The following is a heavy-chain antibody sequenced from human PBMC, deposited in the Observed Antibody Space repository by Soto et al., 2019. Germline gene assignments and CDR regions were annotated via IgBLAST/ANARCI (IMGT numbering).Heavy chain of an antibody. Sequence: SETLSLTCTVSGGSISSGGYYWSWIRQHPGKGLEWIGYIYYSGSTYYNPSLKSRVTISVDTSKNQFSLKLSSVTAADTAVYYCAREWAAAGVYYFDYWGQGTLVTVSS. CDR1: GGSISSGGYY. J-gene: IGHJ4*02. V-gene: IGHV4-31*03. D-gene: IGHD6-13*01. CDR3: AREWAAAGVYYFDY. CDR2: IYYSGST.